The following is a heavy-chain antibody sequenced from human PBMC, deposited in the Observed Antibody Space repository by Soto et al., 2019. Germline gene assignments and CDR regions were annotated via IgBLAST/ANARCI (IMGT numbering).Heavy chain of an antibody. CDR3: AMGLRLPNWFDP. Sequence: QVQLVQSGAEVKKPGASVKVSCKASGYTFTSYDINWVRQATGQGLEWMGWMNPNRGNTGYAQKFQGRVTMTRNTSISTAYMELSSLRSEDTAVYYCAMGLRLPNWFDPWGQGTLVTVSS. D-gene: IGHD5-12*01. CDR2: MNPNRGNT. CDR1: GYTFTSYD. J-gene: IGHJ5*02. V-gene: IGHV1-8*01.